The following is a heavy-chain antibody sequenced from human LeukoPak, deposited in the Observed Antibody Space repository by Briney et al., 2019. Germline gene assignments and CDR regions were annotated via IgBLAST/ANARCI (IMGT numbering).Heavy chain of an antibody. Sequence: PSETLSLTCTVSGGSISSSSYYWGWIRQPPGKGLEWIGEINHSGSTNYNPSLKSRVTISVDTSKNQFSLKLSSVTAADTAVYYCAGRLVGATIDYWGQGTLVTVSS. D-gene: IGHD1-26*01. CDR2: INHSGST. V-gene: IGHV4-39*07. CDR3: AGRLVGATIDY. J-gene: IGHJ4*02. CDR1: GGSISSSSYY.